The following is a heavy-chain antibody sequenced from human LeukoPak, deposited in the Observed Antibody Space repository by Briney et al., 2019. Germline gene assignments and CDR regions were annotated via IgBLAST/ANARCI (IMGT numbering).Heavy chain of an antibody. J-gene: IGHJ4*02. CDR3: ARHWAAAGSFDC. D-gene: IGHD6-13*01. CDR1: GFTFSRYA. Sequence: GGSLRLSCAASGFTFSRYAMNWVRQAPGKGLEYVSVISSNGGSTYYANSVKGRFTISRDNSKNTLYLQMNSLRPEDTAVYYCARHWAAAGSFDCWGQGTLVTVSS. V-gene: IGHV3-64*01. CDR2: ISSNGGST.